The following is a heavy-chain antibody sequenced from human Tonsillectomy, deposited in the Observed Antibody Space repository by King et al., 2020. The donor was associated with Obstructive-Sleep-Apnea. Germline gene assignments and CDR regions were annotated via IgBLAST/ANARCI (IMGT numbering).Heavy chain of an antibody. V-gene: IGHV3-30*02. CDR1: GFTFSSYG. Sequence: HVQLVESGGGVVQPGGSLRLSCAASGFTFSSYGMHWVRQAPGKGLEWVAFTRFDGSIKYYADSVKGRLTISRDNSKNTLYLQMNSLRAEDTAGYYCAKDVATTQGSDAFDIWGQGTTVTVSS. CDR3: AKDVATTQGSDAFDI. D-gene: IGHD2-15*01. CDR2: TRFDGSIK. J-gene: IGHJ3*02.